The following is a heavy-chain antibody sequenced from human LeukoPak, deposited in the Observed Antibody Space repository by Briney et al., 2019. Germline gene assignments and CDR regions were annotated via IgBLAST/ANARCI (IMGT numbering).Heavy chain of an antibody. CDR3: ARDQITMIVVGGAFDI. J-gene: IGHJ3*02. D-gene: IGHD3-22*01. CDR1: GYTFTSYY. Sequence: ASVKVSCKASGYTFTSYYMHWVRQAPGQGLEWMGIINPSGGSTSYAQKFQGRVTMTRDTSISTAYMELSRLRSDDTAVYYCARDQITMIVVGGAFDIWGQGTMVTVSS. V-gene: IGHV1-46*01. CDR2: INPSGGST.